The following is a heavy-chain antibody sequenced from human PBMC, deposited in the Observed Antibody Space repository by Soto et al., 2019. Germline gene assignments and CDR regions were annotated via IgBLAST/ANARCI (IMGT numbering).Heavy chain of an antibody. CDR1: GYSFTSYW. V-gene: IGHV5-10-1*01. Sequence: PGESLKISCQGSGYSFTSYWISWVRQMPGKGLELMGRIDPSDSYTNYSPSFQGHVTISADKSISTAYLQWSSLKASDTAMYYCPRFKMTTVTTDYYGMDALGQGTTVTVSS. CDR3: PRFKMTTVTTDYYGMDA. CDR2: IDPSDSYT. D-gene: IGHD4-17*01. J-gene: IGHJ6*02.